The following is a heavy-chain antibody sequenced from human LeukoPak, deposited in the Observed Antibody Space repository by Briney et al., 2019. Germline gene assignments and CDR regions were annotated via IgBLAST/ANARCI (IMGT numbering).Heavy chain of an antibody. CDR3: ARLYSGSYRYYYYYMDV. V-gene: IGHV4-59*01. Sequence: SETLSLTCTVSGGSISSYYWSWIRQPPGKGLEWIGYIYYSGSTNYNPSFKSRVTISVDTSKNQFSLKLSSVTAADTAVYYCARLYSGSYRYYYYYMDVWGKGTTVTVSS. J-gene: IGHJ6*03. D-gene: IGHD1-26*01. CDR2: IYYSGST. CDR1: GGSISSYY.